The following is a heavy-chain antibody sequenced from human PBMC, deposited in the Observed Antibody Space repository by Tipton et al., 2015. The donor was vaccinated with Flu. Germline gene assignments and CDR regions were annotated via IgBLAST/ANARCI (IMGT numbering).Heavy chain of an antibody. CDR3: ASQWIQLWLEE. Sequence: GLVKPSETLSLTCTVSGDSVSSTSYYWVWIRQTPGKRLEYIGSIYYNGDTYHNPSLKSRVTISADTSKNQFSLKVNSVTAADTAVYYCASQWIQLWLEEWGQGILVTVSS. D-gene: IGHD5-18*01. J-gene: IGHJ4*02. CDR2: IYYNGDT. CDR1: GDSVSSTSYY. V-gene: IGHV4-39*01.